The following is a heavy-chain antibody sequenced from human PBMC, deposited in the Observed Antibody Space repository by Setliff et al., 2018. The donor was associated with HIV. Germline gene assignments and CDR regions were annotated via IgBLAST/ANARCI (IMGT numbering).Heavy chain of an antibody. CDR3: AYRRGGWELRV. V-gene: IGHV1-18*01. J-gene: IGHJ4*02. CDR1: GYSPGNYG. Sequence: GASVQVSCKASGYSPGNYGIAWVRQARGQGLEWLGWISVNTGDVFYAQTFQGRVTMTADASTGTVHMDLRGLTFDDSAIYFCAYRRGGWELRVWGQGTSVTVSS. CDR2: ISVNTGDV. D-gene: IGHD1-26*01.